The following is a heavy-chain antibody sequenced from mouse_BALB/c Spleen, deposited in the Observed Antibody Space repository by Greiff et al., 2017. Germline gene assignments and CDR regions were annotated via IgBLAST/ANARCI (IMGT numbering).Heavy chain of an antibody. CDR2: IYPGDGDT. V-gene: IGHV1-82*01. Sequence: QVQLKQSGPELVKPGASVKISCKASGYAFSSSWMNWVKQRPGQGLEWIGRIYPGDGDTNYNGKFKGKATLTADKSSSTAYMQLSSLTSVDSAVYFCARAYDGYYGYYAMDYWGQGTSVTVSS. D-gene: IGHD2-3*01. CDR1: GYAFSSSW. CDR3: ARAYDGYYGYYAMDY. J-gene: IGHJ4*01.